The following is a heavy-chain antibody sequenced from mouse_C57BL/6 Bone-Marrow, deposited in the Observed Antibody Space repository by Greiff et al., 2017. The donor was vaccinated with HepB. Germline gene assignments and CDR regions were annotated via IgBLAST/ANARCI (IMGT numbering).Heavy chain of an antibody. Sequence: QVQLQQSGTELVKPGASVKLSCKASGYTFTSYWMHWVKQRPGQGLEWIGNINPSNGGTNYNEKFKGKATLTADKSSSTAYMELRSLTSEDSAVYFCARSTLGYAMDYWGQGTSVTVSS. CDR2: INPSNGGT. D-gene: IGHD4-1*01. CDR3: ARSTLGYAMDY. CDR1: GYTFTSYW. J-gene: IGHJ4*01. V-gene: IGHV1-53*01.